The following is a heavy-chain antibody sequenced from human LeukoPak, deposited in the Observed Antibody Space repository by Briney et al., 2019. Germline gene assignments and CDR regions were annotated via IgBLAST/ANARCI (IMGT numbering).Heavy chain of an antibody. CDR1: GFTFDDYG. D-gene: IGHD6-19*01. J-gene: IGHJ3*02. CDR3: ARDRGSSGWYSDAFDI. CDR2: INWNGGST. V-gene: IGHV3-20*04. Sequence: PGGSLTLSCATSGFTFDDYGMSWVRQAPGKGLEWVSGINWNGGSTGYADSVKGRFTISRDNAKNSLYLQMNSLRAEDTALYYCARDRGSSGWYSDAFDIWGQGTMVTVSS.